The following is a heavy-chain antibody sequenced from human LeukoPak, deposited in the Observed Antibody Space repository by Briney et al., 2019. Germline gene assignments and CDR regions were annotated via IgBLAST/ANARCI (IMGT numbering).Heavy chain of an antibody. Sequence: GGSLRLSCAASGLTFSSHAMSWVRQAPGKGLEWVGRIRSKIDGGATDYAAPMKGRFTISRDDSKNTLYLQINSLKIEDTAMYYCYTSITDYWGQGTLVTVSS. CDR2: IRSKIDGGAT. CDR1: GLTFSSHA. J-gene: IGHJ4*02. V-gene: IGHV3-15*01. CDR3: YTSITDY. D-gene: IGHD2-21*01.